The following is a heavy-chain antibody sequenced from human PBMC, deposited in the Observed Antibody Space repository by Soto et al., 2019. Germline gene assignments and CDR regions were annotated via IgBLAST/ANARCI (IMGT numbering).Heavy chain of an antibody. CDR3: AGQRIYSSGWPSHEN. J-gene: IGHJ4*02. Sequence: ASVKVSCKASGYTFTSYAMHWVRQAPGQRLEWMGWINAGNGNTKYSQKFQGRVTITRDTSASTAYMELSSLRSEDTAVYYCAGQRIYSSGWPSHENWGQGTLVTVSS. CDR1: GYTFTSYA. V-gene: IGHV1-3*01. D-gene: IGHD6-19*01. CDR2: INAGNGNT.